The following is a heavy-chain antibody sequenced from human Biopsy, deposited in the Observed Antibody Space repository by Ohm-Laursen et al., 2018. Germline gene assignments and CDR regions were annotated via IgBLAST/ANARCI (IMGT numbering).Heavy chain of an antibody. Sequence: SSVKVSCKASGFTFTGYYMHWVRQAPGQGLEWMGWINPNSGGTNYAQKFQGRVTMTRDTSISTAYMELSRLRSDDTAVYYCARGGVDTAMVENWGQGTLVTVSS. J-gene: IGHJ4*02. CDR3: ARGGVDTAMVEN. CDR1: GFTFTGYY. D-gene: IGHD5-18*01. V-gene: IGHV1-2*02. CDR2: INPNSGGT.